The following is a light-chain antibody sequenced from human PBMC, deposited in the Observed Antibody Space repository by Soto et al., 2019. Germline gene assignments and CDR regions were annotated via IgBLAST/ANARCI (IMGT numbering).Light chain of an antibody. V-gene: IGKV4-1*01. CDR3: QQYADTPFP. CDR1: QSLLFSPNNKNY. Sequence: EIVMTQSPDSLAVSLGERATINCKSSQSLLFSPNNKNYLAWFQQKRGQAPNLLIYWASIRESGVPDRFSGGGSATYFDLTISSLQAEDVAVYYCQQYADTPFPFVPGTKVHIK. CDR2: WAS. J-gene: IGKJ3*01.